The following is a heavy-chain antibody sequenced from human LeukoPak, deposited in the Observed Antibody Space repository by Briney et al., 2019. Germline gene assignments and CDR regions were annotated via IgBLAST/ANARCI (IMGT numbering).Heavy chain of an antibody. CDR2: INHSGST. CDR1: GGPFSGYY. D-gene: IGHD2-2*01. Sequence: LSETLSLTCAVYGGPFSGYYWSWIRQPPGKGLEWIGEINHSGSTNYNPSLKSRVTISVDTSKNQFSLKLSSVTAADTAVYYCARVYCSSTSCLYYFDYWGQGTLVTVSS. J-gene: IGHJ4*02. V-gene: IGHV4-34*01. CDR3: ARVYCSSTSCLYYFDY.